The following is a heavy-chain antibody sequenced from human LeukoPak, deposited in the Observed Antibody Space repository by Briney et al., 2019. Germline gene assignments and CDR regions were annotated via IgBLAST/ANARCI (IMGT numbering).Heavy chain of an antibody. D-gene: IGHD2-21*01. CDR3: AKGPGKLVVVVSTFDY. CDR1: GFTFIKYW. J-gene: IGHJ4*02. V-gene: IGHV3-21*01. Sequence: KAGGSLRLSCAGSGFTFIKYWMNWVRQAPGKGMEWVSSISSSSSFIYYADSVKGRFTISRDNAKNSLYLQMNSLSAEDTAVYYCAKGPGKLVVVVSTFDYWGQGTLVTVSA. CDR2: ISSSSSFI.